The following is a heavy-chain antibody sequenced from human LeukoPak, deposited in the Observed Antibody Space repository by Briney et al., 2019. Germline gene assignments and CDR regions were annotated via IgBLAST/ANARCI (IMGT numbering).Heavy chain of an antibody. CDR1: GFTFSSYG. V-gene: IGHV3-30*02. D-gene: IGHD3-3*01. J-gene: IGHJ5*02. CDR2: IRYDGSNK. Sequence: GSLRLSCAASGFTFSSYGMHWVRQAPGKGLEWVAFIRYDGSNKYYADSVKGRFTISRDNSKNTLYLQMNSLRAEDTAVYYCAKDQTAYDFWSGSSYNWFDPWGQGTLVTVSS. CDR3: AKDQTAYDFWSGSSYNWFDP.